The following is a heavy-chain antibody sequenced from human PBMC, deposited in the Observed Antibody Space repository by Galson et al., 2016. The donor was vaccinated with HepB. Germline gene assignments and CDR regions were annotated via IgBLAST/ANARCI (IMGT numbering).Heavy chain of an antibody. CDR3: AKWGLHGHSGYHTAHFDY. Sequence: SLRLSCADSGFTFRNYWMTWIRQAPGKGLEWVATISFNGNDEIYADSVKGRFTISRDDSQNTVSLRMDSLRADDTAVYYCAKWGLHGHSGYHTAHFDYWGQGTLVTVSS. CDR1: GFTFRNYW. D-gene: IGHD5-12*01. V-gene: IGHV3-30*18. CDR2: ISFNGNDE. J-gene: IGHJ4*02.